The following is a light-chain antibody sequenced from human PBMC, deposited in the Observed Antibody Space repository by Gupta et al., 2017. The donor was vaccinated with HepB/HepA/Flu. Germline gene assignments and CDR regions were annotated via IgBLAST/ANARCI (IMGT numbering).Light chain of an antibody. CDR2: GAS. Sequence: SPATLSFPPGEGAPPSCRASQISSRYLAWYHQKPGHTPRLLISGASNRATGVPARFRGSGSGTDFTLNISRLEPEDFAVYYCQQRANWQYSFGQGTKLEIK. J-gene: IGKJ2*01. CDR3: QQRANWQYS. CDR1: QISSRY. V-gene: IGKV3-11*01.